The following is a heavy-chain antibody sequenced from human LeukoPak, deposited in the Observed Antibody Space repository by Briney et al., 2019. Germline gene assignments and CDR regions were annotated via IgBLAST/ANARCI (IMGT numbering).Heavy chain of an antibody. CDR1: GFTFSSYP. J-gene: IGHJ3*01. CDR3: ARESGWGLPHAFDF. Sequence: GGPLRLSCGASGFTFSSYPLHWVRQAPGRGLEWVTLISYDGSKIYDADSVKGRFTIYRDNSKNTLYLQMNSLRAEDTAVYYCARESGWGLPHAFDFWGQGTMITVSS. V-gene: IGHV3-30-3*01. CDR2: ISYDGSKI. D-gene: IGHD3-10*01.